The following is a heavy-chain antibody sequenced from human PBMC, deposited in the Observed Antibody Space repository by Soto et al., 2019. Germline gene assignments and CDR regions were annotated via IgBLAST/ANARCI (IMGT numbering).Heavy chain of an antibody. J-gene: IGHJ5*02. V-gene: IGHV3-9*01. Sequence: EVQLVESGGGLVQPGRSLRLSCAASGFTFDDYAMHWVRQAPGKGLEWVSGISWNSGSIGYADSVKGRFTISRDNAKNTLYLQMNSLRAEDTAVYYCAKDTGGFDPWGQGTLVTVSS. CDR1: GFTFDDYA. CDR2: ISWNSGSI. CDR3: AKDTGGFDP.